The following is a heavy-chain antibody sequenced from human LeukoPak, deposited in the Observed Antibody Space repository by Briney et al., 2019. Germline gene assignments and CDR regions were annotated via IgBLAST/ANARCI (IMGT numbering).Heavy chain of an antibody. CDR3: ARDKEQLVSDY. CDR2: IYSGGST. CDR1: GFTFRNAW. D-gene: IGHD6-13*01. J-gene: IGHJ4*02. Sequence: GGSLRLSCAASGFTFRNAWMSWVRQAPGKGLEWVSVIYSGGSTYYADSVKGRFTISRDNSKNTLYLQMNSLRAEDTAVYYCARDKEQLVSDYWGQGTLVTVSS. V-gene: IGHV3-66*01.